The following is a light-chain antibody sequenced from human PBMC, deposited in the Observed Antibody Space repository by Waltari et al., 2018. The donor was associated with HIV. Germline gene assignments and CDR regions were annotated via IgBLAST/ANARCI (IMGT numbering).Light chain of an antibody. CDR1: SRDVGGDNY. CDR2: DVS. V-gene: IGLV2-14*01. Sequence: QSALTQPASVSGSPGQSITISCTGTSRDVGGDNYFSWYQQHPGKAPKLMIYDVSNRPSGVSYRFSGSKSGNTASLTISGLQAEDEADYYCSSYTTSSTWVFGGGTKLTVL. CDR3: SSYTTSSTWV. J-gene: IGLJ3*02.